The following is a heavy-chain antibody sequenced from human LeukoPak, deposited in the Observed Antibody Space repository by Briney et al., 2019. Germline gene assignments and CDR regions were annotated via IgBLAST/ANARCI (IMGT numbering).Heavy chain of an antibody. J-gene: IGHJ4*02. V-gene: IGHV4-34*01. CDR3: AKGGYSGYDWFDY. D-gene: IGHD5-12*01. Sequence: PSETLSLTCAVYGGSFSGYYWSWIRQPPGKGLEWIGEINHSGSTNYNPSLKSRVTISVDTSKNQFSLKLSSVTAADTAVYYCAKGGYSGYDWFDYWGQGTLVTVSS. CDR2: INHSGST. CDR1: GGSFSGYY.